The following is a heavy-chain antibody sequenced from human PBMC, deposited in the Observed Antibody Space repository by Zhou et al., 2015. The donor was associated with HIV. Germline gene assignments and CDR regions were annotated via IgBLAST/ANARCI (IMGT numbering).Heavy chain of an antibody. CDR1: GFTFKNAW. V-gene: IGHV3-15*01. CDR2: IKSKIDGGTK. J-gene: IGHJ3*02. Sequence: DVRLVESGGGLVRPGGSLRLSCAASGFTFKNAWMTWVRQAPGKGLEWVGRIKSKIDGGTKDYATPVKGRFTISRDDSKSALYLQMNSMKTEDTALYYCVTDPLATNTFDIWGQGTLVTVSS. CDR3: VTDPLATNTFDI. D-gene: IGHD2-8*01.